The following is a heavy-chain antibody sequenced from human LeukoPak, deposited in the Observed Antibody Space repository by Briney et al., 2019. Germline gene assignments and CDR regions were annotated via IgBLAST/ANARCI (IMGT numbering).Heavy chain of an antibody. CDR1: GYTFTSYD. CDR2: MNANSGNT. V-gene: IGHV1-8*01. J-gene: IGHJ4*02. D-gene: IGHD1-26*01. CDR3: ARDPGQGGSYYFDY. Sequence: ASVKVSCKASGYTFTSYDINWVRQATGQGLEWMGWMNANSGNTGYAQKFQGRVSMTRNTSISTAYMELSSLRSEDTAVYYCARDPGQGGSYYFDYWGQGILVTVSS.